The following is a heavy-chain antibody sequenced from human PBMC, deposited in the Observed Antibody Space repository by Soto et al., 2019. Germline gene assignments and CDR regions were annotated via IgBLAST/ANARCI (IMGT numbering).Heavy chain of an antibody. J-gene: IGHJ3*02. CDR3: ARDPRKNWNYQFLISNAFDI. CDR1: GYTFTSYG. Sequence: GASVKVSCKASGYTFTSYGISWVRRAPGQGLEWMGWISPYNGNTNYAQKLQGRVTMTTDTSTSTAYLELRSLRSDDTAVYYCARDPRKNWNYQFLISNAFDIWGQGTMVTVSS. V-gene: IGHV1-18*01. CDR2: ISPYNGNT. D-gene: IGHD1-7*01.